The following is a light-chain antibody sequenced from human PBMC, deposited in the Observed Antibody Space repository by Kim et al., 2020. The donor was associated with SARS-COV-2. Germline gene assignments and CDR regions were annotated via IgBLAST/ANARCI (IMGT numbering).Light chain of an antibody. CDR1: QRVSSD. CDR3: QHSSSVPGT. V-gene: IGKV3-11*01. Sequence: EIVLTQSPATLSLSPGERVTLSCRASQRVSSDLAWYQHKPGQAPRLLIYAASNRATGIPARFSGSGSGTDFTLTISSLEPEDFAVYYCQHSSSVPGTFVEGTKVDIK. CDR2: AAS. J-gene: IGKJ1*01.